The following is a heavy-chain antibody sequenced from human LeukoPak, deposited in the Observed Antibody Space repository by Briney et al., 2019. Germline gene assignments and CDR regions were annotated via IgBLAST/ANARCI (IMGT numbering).Heavy chain of an antibody. CDR2: ISYDGRNK. Sequence: QSGGSLRLSCAASGSTFSSYGMHWVRQAPGKGLEWVAVISYDGRNKYYADSVKGRFTISRDNSKNTLYLQMNSLRAEDTAVYYCAKMIAAEPFDYWGQGTLVTVSS. CDR3: AKMIAAEPFDY. V-gene: IGHV3-30*18. D-gene: IGHD6-13*01. CDR1: GSTFSSYG. J-gene: IGHJ4*02.